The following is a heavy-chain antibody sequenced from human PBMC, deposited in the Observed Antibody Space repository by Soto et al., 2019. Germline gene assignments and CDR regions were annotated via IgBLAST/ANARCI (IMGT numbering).Heavy chain of an antibody. D-gene: IGHD6-19*01. CDR1: GYTFSSYY. J-gene: IGHJ3*02. V-gene: IGHV1-46*01. CDR3: ASDSSGWLGAFDI. CDR2: INPPGGST. Sequence: ASVKISCKASGYTFSSYYMNWVLQAAGQGLEWMGIINPPGGSTSYAEKFQGSGTMTRDTSASTVYMELSSLRSEDTAVYYCASDSSGWLGAFDIWGHGTMVTVSS.